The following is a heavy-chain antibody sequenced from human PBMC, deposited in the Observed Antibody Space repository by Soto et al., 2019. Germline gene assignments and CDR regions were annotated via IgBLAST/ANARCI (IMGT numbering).Heavy chain of an antibody. D-gene: IGHD1-20*01. J-gene: IGHJ4*02. V-gene: IGHV1-69*13. Sequence: SVKVSCKASGGTFSSYAISWVRQAPGQGLEWMGGIIPIFGTANYAQKFQGRVTITADESTSTAYMELSSLRSEDTAVYYCARNYHPGYNWNDVGQDPYYWGQGTLVTVSS. CDR2: IIPIFGTA. CDR3: ARNYHPGYNWNDVGQDPYY. CDR1: GGTFSSYA.